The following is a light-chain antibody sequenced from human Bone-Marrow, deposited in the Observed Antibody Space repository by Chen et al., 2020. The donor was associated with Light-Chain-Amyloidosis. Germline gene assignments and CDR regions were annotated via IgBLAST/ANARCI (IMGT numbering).Light chain of an antibody. J-gene: IGLJ2*01. CDR1: EWPTEY. CDR2: RDT. V-gene: IGLV3-25*03. CDR3: QSADSSGAYEVI. Sequence: SYELTQPPSVSVSPGQTARITCSGDEWPTEYAYWDQQKPGQAPVLVIHRDTERPSGISERFSGSSSGTTATLTISGVQAEDEADYHCQSADSSGAYEVIFGGGTKLTVL.